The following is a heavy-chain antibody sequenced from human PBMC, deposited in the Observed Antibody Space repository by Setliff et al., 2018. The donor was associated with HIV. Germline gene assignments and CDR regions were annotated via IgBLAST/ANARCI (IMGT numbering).Heavy chain of an antibody. J-gene: IGHJ6*03. V-gene: IGHV1-69*10. CDR3: ARGSNPTGNYDFYFLDV. D-gene: IGHD1-1*01. CDR1: GGTFRTYA. Sequence: SVKVSCKASGGTFRTYAISWVRQAPGQGLEWMGGIIPMLRVAKYAQNLQDRVTITADKSTGTAYMELSGLRSEDTAVYHCARGSNPTGNYDFYFLDVWGKGTTVTVSS. CDR2: IIPMLRVA.